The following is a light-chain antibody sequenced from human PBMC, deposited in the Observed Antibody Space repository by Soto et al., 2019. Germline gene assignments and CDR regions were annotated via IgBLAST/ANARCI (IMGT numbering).Light chain of an antibody. V-gene: IGKV1-39*01. CDR2: AAS. CDR3: QQSYNSPRT. CDR1: QSISSY. J-gene: IGKJ1*01. Sequence: DIQMTQSPSSLAASVGDRVTITCRASQSISSYLNWYQHKAGEAPKLLIYAASSLHSGVPSRFSGSGSGTDFTPTISSLQAEDFATYYCQQSYNSPRTFGQGTKVDIK.